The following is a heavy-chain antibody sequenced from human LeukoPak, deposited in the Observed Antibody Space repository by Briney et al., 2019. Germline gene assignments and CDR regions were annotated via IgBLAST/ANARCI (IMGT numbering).Heavy chain of an antibody. J-gene: IGHJ4*02. CDR1: GSIFTSYW. D-gene: IGHD4-17*01. V-gene: IGHV5-51*01. CDR2: IYPGDSDT. Sequence: GGSLEISCKGSGSIFTSYWIGWVRQVPGKGLEWMGIIYPGDSDTRYSPSFQGQVTISADKSISTAYLQWSSLKASDTAMYYCARRADYGDWDYWGQGTLVTVSS. CDR3: ARRADYGDWDY.